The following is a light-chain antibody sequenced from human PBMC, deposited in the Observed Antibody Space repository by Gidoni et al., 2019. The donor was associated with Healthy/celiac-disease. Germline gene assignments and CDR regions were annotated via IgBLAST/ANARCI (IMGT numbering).Light chain of an antibody. CDR1: SSDVGGYNY. CDR3: SSYAGSNNLWV. J-gene: IGLJ3*02. Sequence: QSALTQPPSASGSPGQPVTIPCTGTSSDVGGYNYVSWYQQHPGKAPKLMIYEVSKRPSGVPDRFSGSKSGNTASLTVSGLQAEDEADYYCSSYAGSNNLWVFGGGTKLTVL. CDR2: EVS. V-gene: IGLV2-8*01.